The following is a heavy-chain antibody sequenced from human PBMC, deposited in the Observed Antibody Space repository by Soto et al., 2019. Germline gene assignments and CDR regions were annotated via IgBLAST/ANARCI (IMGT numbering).Heavy chain of an antibody. D-gene: IGHD6-13*01. CDR1: GGSFSGYY. J-gene: IGHJ4*02. V-gene: IGHV4-34*01. Sequence: PSETLSLTCAVYGGSFSGYYWSWIRQPPGKGLEWIGEINHSGSTNYNPSLKSRVTISVDTSKNQFSLKLSSVTAADTAVYYCARFILGSWSFDYWGQGTLVTVSS. CDR2: INHSGST. CDR3: ARFILGSWSFDY.